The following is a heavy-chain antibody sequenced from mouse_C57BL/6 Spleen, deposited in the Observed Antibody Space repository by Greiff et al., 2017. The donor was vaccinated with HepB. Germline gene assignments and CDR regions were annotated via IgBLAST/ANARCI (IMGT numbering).Heavy chain of an antibody. J-gene: IGHJ2*01. CDR1: GFTFSSYA. V-gene: IGHV5-4*01. D-gene: IGHD2-13*01. CDR3: ARDRTSRGDYFDY. Sequence: EVMLVESGGGLVKPGGSLKLSCAASGFTFSSYAMSWVRQTPEKRLEWVATISDGGSYTYYPDNVKGRFTISRDNAKNNLYLQMSHLKSEDTAMYYCARDRTSRGDYFDYWGQGTTLTVSS. CDR2: ISDGGSYT.